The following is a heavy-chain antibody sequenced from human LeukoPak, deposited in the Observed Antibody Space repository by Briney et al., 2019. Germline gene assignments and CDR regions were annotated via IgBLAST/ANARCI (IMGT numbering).Heavy chain of an antibody. V-gene: IGHV3-23*01. J-gene: IGHJ6*02. Sequence: GGSLRLSCAASGFTFSSYAMSWVRQAPGKGLEWVSAISGSGGSTYYADSVKGRFTISRDNSKNTLYLQMNSLRSEDTAVYYCAREVYGDWIYYYGMDVWGQGTTVTVSS. CDR2: ISGSGGST. D-gene: IGHD4-17*01. CDR3: AREVYGDWIYYYGMDV. CDR1: GFTFSSYA.